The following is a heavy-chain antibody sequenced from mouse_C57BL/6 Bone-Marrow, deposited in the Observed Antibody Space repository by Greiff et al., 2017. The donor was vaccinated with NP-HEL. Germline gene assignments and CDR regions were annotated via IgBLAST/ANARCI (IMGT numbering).Heavy chain of an antibody. CDR3: ARADGYYEIWGY. D-gene: IGHD2-3*01. CDR2: ISDGGSYT. V-gene: IGHV5-4*01. CDR1: GFTFSSYA. Sequence: EVQVVESGGGLVKPGGSLKLSCAASGFTFSSYAMSWVRQTPEKRLEWVATISDGGSYTYYPDNVKGRFTISRDNAKNNLYLQMSHLKSEDTAMYYCARADGYYEIWGYWGQGTTLTVSS. J-gene: IGHJ2*01.